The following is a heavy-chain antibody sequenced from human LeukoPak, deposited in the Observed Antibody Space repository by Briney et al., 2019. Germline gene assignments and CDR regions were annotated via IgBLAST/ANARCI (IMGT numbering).Heavy chain of an antibody. D-gene: IGHD3-22*01. V-gene: IGHV3-21*01. CDR3: ASDSEYYYDSSGYIV. CDR1: GFTFSSYS. CDR2: ISTSSSYI. Sequence: PGGSLRLSWAASGFTFSSYSMDWVRQAPGKGLEWVSSISTSSSYIYFAHSTKGRFTIARENAKNSLYLQMNSLRAEETAVYYCASDSEYYYDSSGYIVWGQGTLVTVSS. J-gene: IGHJ4*02.